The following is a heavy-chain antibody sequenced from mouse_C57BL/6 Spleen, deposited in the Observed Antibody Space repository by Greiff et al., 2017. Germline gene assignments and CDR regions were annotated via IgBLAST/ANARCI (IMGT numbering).Heavy chain of an antibody. V-gene: IGHV1-53*01. CDR3: ARTDNTTVYYYAMDY. D-gene: IGHD1-1*01. Sequence: QVQLQQPGTELVKPGASVKLSCKASGYTFTSYWMHWVQQRPGQGLEWIGNINPSNGGTNYNEKFKSKATLTVDKSSSTAYMQLSSLTSEDSAVYYCARTDNTTVYYYAMDYWGQGTSVTVSS. CDR2: INPSNGGT. J-gene: IGHJ4*01. CDR1: GYTFTSYW.